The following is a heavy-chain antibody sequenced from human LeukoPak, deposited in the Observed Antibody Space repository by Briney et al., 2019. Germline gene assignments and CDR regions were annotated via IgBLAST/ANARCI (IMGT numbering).Heavy chain of an antibody. CDR1: GFTFSSYA. D-gene: IGHD5-12*01. V-gene: IGHV3-23*01. Sequence: PGGSLRLSCAAPGFTFSSYAMSWVRQAPGKGLEWVSAISGSGGSTYYADSVKGRFTISRDNSKNTLYLQMNSLRAEDTAVYYCAKSGYSGSWYYYYYMDVWGKGTTVTVSS. J-gene: IGHJ6*03. CDR3: AKSGYSGSWYYYYYMDV. CDR2: ISGSGGST.